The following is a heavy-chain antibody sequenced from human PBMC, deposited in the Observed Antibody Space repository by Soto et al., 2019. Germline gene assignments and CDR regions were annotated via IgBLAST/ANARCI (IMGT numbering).Heavy chain of an antibody. CDR3: ARVLDSSSWYAWFDP. J-gene: IGHJ5*02. CDR2: TNQSGST. V-gene: IGHV4-34*01. Sequence: QVQLQQWGAGLLKPSETLSLTCAVYGGSFSGYYWSWIRKPQGKGWKWIGETNQSGSTNYNPSLKSRVTISVDTSKSQFSLKLSSVTAADTAVYYCARVLDSSSWYAWFDPWGQGTLVTVSS. D-gene: IGHD6-13*01. CDR1: GGSFSGYY.